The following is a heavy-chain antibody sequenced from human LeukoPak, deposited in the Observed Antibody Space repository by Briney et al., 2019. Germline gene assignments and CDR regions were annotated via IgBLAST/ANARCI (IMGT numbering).Heavy chain of an antibody. Sequence: GGSLRLSCTVSGFTVSSNYMAWVRQAPGKRLEWVSVIYAGGNTYYADSVKGRFTISRDNSKNTLYLQMSSLGVEDTAVYYCARDTTAYFDCWGQGTLVTVSS. D-gene: IGHD2/OR15-2a*01. CDR1: GFTVSSNY. CDR3: ARDTTAYFDC. V-gene: IGHV3-53*01. CDR2: IYAGGNT. J-gene: IGHJ4*02.